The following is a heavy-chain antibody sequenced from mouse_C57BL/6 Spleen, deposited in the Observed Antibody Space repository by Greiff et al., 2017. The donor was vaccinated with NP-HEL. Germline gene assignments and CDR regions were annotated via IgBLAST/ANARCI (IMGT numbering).Heavy chain of an antibody. CDR1: GFSINSDCY. D-gene: IGHD1-1*01. V-gene: IGHV3-3*01. J-gene: IGHJ1*03. CDR3: ARVRGSSYDWYFDV. Sequence: EVQLQQSGPSLVRPSQTLSLTCTVPGFSINSDCYWIWIRQFPGNKLEYIGYTFYSGITYYNPSLESRTYITRDTSKNQFSLKLSSVTTEDTATYYCARVRGSSYDWYFDVWGTGTTVTVSS. CDR2: TFYSGIT.